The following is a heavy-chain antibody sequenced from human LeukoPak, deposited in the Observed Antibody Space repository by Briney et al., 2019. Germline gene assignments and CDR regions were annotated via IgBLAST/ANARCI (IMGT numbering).Heavy chain of an antibody. CDR3: ARSSEYSSSSPFDY. CDR2: ISYDGSNK. CDR1: GFTFSSYA. J-gene: IGHJ4*02. D-gene: IGHD6-6*01. Sequence: GGSLRLSCAASGFTFSSYAMHWVRQAPGKGLEWVAVISYDGSNKYYADSVKGRFTISRDNSKNTLYLQMNSLRAEDTAVYYCARSSEYSSSSPFDYWGQGTLVTVSS. V-gene: IGHV3-30*14.